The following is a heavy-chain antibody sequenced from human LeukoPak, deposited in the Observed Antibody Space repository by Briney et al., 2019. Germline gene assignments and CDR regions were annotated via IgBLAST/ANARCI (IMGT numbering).Heavy chain of an antibody. CDR1: GFTFSDYY. Sequence: PGGSLRLSCAASGFTFSDYYMSWIRQAPGKGLEWVSYISSSSSYTNYADSVKGRFTISRDNAKNSLYLQMNSLRAEDTAVYYCARAQYCGGDCYWSFDYWGQGTLVTVSS. CDR2: ISSSSSYT. D-gene: IGHD2-21*02. CDR3: ARAQYCGGDCYWSFDY. V-gene: IGHV3-11*05. J-gene: IGHJ4*02.